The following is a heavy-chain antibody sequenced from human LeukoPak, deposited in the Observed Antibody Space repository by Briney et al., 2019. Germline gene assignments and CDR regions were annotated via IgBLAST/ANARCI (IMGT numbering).Heavy chain of an antibody. CDR3: ARGRGYDILMGGIDY. CDR1: GGSISPYY. Sequence: SETLSLTCTVSGGSISPYYWSWIRQPPGKGLECIGYIYHSGSTYYNPSLKSRVTISVDTSKNQFSLKLSSVTAADTAVYYCARGRGYDILMGGIDYWGQGTLVTVSS. D-gene: IGHD3-9*01. J-gene: IGHJ4*02. V-gene: IGHV4-59*12. CDR2: IYHSGST.